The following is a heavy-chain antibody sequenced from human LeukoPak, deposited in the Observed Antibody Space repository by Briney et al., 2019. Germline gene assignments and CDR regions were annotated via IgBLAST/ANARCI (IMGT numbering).Heavy chain of an antibody. CDR1: GVSISSSSYY. Sequence: SETLSLTCTVSGVSISSSSYYWGWIRQPPGKGQEWIGYIFYSGITYYNPSLKSRLTISVDTSKNQFSLKLSSVTAADTAVYYCARDLDYYDSSGSGWFDPWGQGTLVTVSS. CDR3: ARDLDYYDSSGSGWFDP. J-gene: IGHJ5*02. D-gene: IGHD3-22*01. CDR2: IFYSGIT. V-gene: IGHV4-30-4*08.